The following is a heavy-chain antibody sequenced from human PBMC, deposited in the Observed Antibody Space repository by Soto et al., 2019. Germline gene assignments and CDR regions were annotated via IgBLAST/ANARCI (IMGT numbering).Heavy chain of an antibody. CDR2: IWYDGSSK. V-gene: IGHV3-33*01. CDR3: AREHYSDYAMDV. Sequence: SLRLSCAASGFIFSSHGMHWVRQAPGKGLEWVAVIWYDGSSKFYADSVKGRFTISRDNSKNTLYLQMNSLRAEDTAVYYCAREHYSDYAMDVWGQGTPVTVSS. J-gene: IGHJ6*02. D-gene: IGHD3-16*01. CDR1: GFIFSSHG.